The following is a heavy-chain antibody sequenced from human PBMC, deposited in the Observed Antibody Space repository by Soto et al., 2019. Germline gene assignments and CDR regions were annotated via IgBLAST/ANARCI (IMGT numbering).Heavy chain of an antibody. CDR2: ISHSGST. CDR1: GGSFSAYY. D-gene: IGHD1-26*01. V-gene: IGHV4-34*01. Sequence: SETLSLTCAVYGGSFSAYYWNWIRQSPGKGLEWIGEISHSGSTNYNPSLKSRITISVDTSKNQFSLNLSSVTAADTAVHYCARGSVGAIFDYWGQGTLVTVSS. J-gene: IGHJ4*02. CDR3: ARGSVGAIFDY.